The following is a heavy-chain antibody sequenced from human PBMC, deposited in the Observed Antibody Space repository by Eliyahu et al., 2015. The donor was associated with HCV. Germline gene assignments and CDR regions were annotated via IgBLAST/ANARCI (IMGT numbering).Heavy chain of an antibody. J-gene: IGHJ3*02. V-gene: IGHV3-33*01. D-gene: IGHD3-22*01. CDR3: ARDYYDSSGYYFDAFDI. CDR2: IWYDGSNK. CDR1: GXTFSXXG. Sequence: QVQLVESGGGVVQPGRSXRLSCAXSGXTFSXXGMHWVRQXPGKGLXWVAVIWYDGSNKYYADSVKGRFTISRDNSKNTLYLQMNSLRAEDTAVYYCARDYYDSSGYYFDAFDIWGQGTMVTVSS.